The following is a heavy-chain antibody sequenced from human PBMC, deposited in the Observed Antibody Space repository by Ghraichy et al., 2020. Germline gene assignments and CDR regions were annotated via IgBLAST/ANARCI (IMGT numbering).Heavy chain of an antibody. CDR3: VRGRYYYGSGNYFGNYGMDV. J-gene: IGHJ6*02. Sequence: SETLSLTCAVYGGTFSGYYWSWIRQPPGKGLEWIGEINHSGDTKYSPSLKSRVTLSVDTSKNQFSLKLSSLTAADMAVFYCVRGRYYYGSGNYFGNYGMDVWGQGITVTVSS. V-gene: IGHV4-34*01. D-gene: IGHD3-10*01. CDR1: GGTFSGYY. CDR2: INHSGDT.